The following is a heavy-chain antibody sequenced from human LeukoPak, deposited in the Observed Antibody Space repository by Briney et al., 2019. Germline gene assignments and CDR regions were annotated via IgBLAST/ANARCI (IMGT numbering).Heavy chain of an antibody. D-gene: IGHD4-17*01. CDR1: GGSFSGYY. J-gene: IGHJ4*02. V-gene: IGHV4-34*01. CDR2: INHSGSN. Sequence: PSETLSVTCAVYGGSFSGYYWSWLRPPPGKGLEWIGEINHSGSNNYNPSHKSRVTISVDTSKNQFSLKLCPVTAADTAVYYCARDYLTVTTFPPPFDYWGQGTLVTVSS. CDR3: ARDYLTVTTFPPPFDY.